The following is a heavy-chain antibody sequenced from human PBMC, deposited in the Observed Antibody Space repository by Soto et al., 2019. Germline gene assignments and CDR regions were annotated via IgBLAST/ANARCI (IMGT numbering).Heavy chain of an antibody. V-gene: IGHV1-69*01. CDR1: GGTFSSYA. J-gene: IGHJ6*02. Sequence: QVQLVQSGAEVKKPGSSGKVSCKASGGTFSSYAISWVRQAPGQGLEWMGGIIPIFGTANYAQKFPGRVTITADEATSTAYMELSSLRSEDTAVYYCARAYCSGGSCYSRYYYYYGMDVWGQGTTVTVSS. CDR2: IIPIFGTA. D-gene: IGHD2-15*01. CDR3: ARAYCSGGSCYSRYYYYYGMDV.